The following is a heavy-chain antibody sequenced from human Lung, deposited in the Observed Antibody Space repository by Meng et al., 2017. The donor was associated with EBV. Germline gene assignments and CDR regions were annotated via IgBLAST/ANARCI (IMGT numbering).Heavy chain of an antibody. Sequence: QAQLQQWGAGLLKPSETLSLTCAVYGGSFSGYYWSWIRQPPGKGLEWIGYIYDSGSTSYNPSLMSRVTISVDTSRNQFSLKLTSVTAADTAVYYCAREYSSSSGLPGPWGQGTLVTVSS. CDR1: GGSFSGYY. D-gene: IGHD6-6*01. J-gene: IGHJ5*02. CDR2: IYDSGST. CDR3: AREYSSSSGLPGP. V-gene: IGHV4-34*01.